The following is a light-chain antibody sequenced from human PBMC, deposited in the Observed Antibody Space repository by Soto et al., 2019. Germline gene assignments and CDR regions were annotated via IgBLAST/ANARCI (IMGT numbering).Light chain of an antibody. CDR2: RNN. CDR1: ISNIGNNY. V-gene: IGLV1-47*01. Sequence: QSVLTQPPSVSGTPGQRVTISCSGSISNIGNNYVHWFQQLPGTAPKVLSNRNNQRPSGVPDRFSGSKSGTSASLAISGLRSEDEAEYYCAAWEDTGRSEVFGTGTKLTVL. J-gene: IGLJ1*01. CDR3: AAWEDTGRSEV.